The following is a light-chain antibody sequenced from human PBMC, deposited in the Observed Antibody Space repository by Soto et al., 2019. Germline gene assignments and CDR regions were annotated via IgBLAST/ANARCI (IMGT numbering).Light chain of an antibody. V-gene: IGKV3-11*01. CDR1: QSVSSY. J-gene: IGKJ4*01. Sequence: EIVLTQSPATLSLSPGERATLSCRASQSVSSYLAWYQQKPGKAPRLLIYDASNRATGIPARFSGSGSGTDFTLTISSLEPEDFAVYYCQQRSNWLFGGGTKVDIK. CDR2: DAS. CDR3: QQRSNWL.